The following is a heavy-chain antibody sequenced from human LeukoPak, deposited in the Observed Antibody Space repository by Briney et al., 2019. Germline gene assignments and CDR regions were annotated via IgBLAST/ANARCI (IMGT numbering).Heavy chain of an antibody. CDR2: IFYSGST. CDR3: ARRGYTYGWGWFDP. J-gene: IGHJ5*02. V-gene: IGHV4-39*07. D-gene: IGHD5-18*01. Sequence: SETLSLTCTVSGGSISTSSYYWGWVRQPPGKGLEWIGNIFYSGSTYYSPSLKSRVTISVDTSKNQFSLKVNSVTAADTAVYYCARRGYTYGWGWFDPWGQGTLVTVSS. CDR1: GGSISTSSYY.